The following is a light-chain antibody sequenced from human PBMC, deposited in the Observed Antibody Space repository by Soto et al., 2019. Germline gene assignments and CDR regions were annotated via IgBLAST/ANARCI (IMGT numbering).Light chain of an antibody. Sequence: QSVLTQPASVSGSPGQSITIPCTGTSSDVGGYNYVSWYQQHPGKAPKLIIYDVSNRPSGVSNRFSGSKSGNMASLTISGLQAEDEADYYCSSYTSSSTYVFGTGTKVTVL. CDR2: DVS. CDR3: SSYTSSSTYV. V-gene: IGLV2-14*03. CDR1: SSDVGGYNY. J-gene: IGLJ1*01.